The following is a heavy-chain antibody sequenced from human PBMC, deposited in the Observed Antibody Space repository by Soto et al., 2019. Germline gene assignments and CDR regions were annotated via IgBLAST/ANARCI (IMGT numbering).Heavy chain of an antibody. CDR1: GGSFSGYS. CDR3: ARDTYYYDSSGYYYFDY. D-gene: IGHD3-22*01. J-gene: IGHJ4*02. CDR2: INHSGST. Sequence: SETLSLSCAVYGGSFSGYSWSWIRQPPGKGREWIGEINHSGSTNYNPSLKSRVTISVDTSKNQFSLKLSSVTAADTAVYYCARDTYYYDSSGYYYFDYWGQGTLVTVS. V-gene: IGHV4-34*01.